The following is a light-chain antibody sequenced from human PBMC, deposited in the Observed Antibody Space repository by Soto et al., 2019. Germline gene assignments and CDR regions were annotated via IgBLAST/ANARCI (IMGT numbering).Light chain of an antibody. CDR2: AAS. J-gene: IGKJ1*01. CDR3: QRYNTAPRA. CDR1: QGISNY. V-gene: IGKV1-27*01. Sequence: ITSRASQGISNYLAWYQQKPGKVPKLLIYAASTLQSGVPSRFSGSGPGTAFTLALRSLQPEDAATSYCQRYNTAPRAFGQGTKVDI.